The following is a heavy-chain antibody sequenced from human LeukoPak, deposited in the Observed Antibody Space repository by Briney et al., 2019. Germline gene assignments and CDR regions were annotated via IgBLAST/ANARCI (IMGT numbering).Heavy chain of an antibody. CDR3: ARSRRGIAAAGTSYYFDY. J-gene: IGHJ4*02. CDR1: GYTFTSYG. V-gene: IGHV1-8*03. Sequence: ASVKVSCKASGYTFTSYGISWVRQAPGQGLEWMGWMNPNSGNTGYAQKFQGRVTITRNTSKSTAYMELSSLRSEDTAVYYCARSRRGIAAAGTSYYFDYWGQGTLVTVSS. D-gene: IGHD6-13*01. CDR2: MNPNSGNT.